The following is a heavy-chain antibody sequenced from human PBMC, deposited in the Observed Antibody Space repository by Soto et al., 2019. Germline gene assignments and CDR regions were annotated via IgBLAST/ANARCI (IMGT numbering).Heavy chain of an antibody. CDR3: ARDEKKSDYYSGMDV. Sequence: PSETLSLTCAVYGGSFSGHYWSWIRQPPGKGLEWIGYIHNSGITYHNPSLKSRVIFSVDTSKNQFSLKVTSVTAADTAVYSCARDEKKSDYYSGMDVWGQGTKVTVSS. CDR2: IHNSGIT. V-gene: IGHV4-34*01. CDR1: GGSFSGHY. J-gene: IGHJ6*02.